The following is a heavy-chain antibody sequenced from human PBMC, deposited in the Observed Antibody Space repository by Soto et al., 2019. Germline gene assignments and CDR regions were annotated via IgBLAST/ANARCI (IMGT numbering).Heavy chain of an antibody. Sequence: SETLSLTCTVSGGSISSGGYYWSWIRQHPGKGLEWIGYIYYSGSTYYNPSLKSRVTIPVDTSKNQFSLKLSSVTAADTAVYYCARAPVPMVRGVRYYYYGMEVWGQGTTVTVSS. V-gene: IGHV4-31*03. CDR1: GGSISSGGYY. D-gene: IGHD3-10*01. CDR2: IYYSGST. J-gene: IGHJ6*02. CDR3: ARAPVPMVRGVRYYYYGMEV.